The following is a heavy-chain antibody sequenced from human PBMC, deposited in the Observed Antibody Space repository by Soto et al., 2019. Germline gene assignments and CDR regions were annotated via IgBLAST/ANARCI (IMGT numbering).Heavy chain of an antibody. Sequence: DVQLVESGGALVQPGGSLRLSCAASGFTFETYRMSWVRQAPGKGLEWVASVRPDGSENDYVDSVKGRFTISRDNAKKSIYLQMNSLRVEATAVYYCGRWRAAQSEVDYWGQGTLVTVSS. D-gene: IGHD6-25*01. CDR2: VRPDGSEN. CDR3: GRWRAAQSEVDY. V-gene: IGHV3-7*01. J-gene: IGHJ4*02. CDR1: GFTFETYR.